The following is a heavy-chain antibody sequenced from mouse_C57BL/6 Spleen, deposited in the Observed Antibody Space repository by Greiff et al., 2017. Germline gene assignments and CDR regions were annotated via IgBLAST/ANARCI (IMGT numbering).Heavy chain of an antibody. Sequence: EVKLQQSGAELVKPGASVKLSCTASGFNIKDYYMHWVKQRTEQGLEWIGRIDTEDGETKYAPKFQGKATIKADQSSNNAYLQLISLTSEDTAVYYGALGVYYGYVGGTDAMDYWCQGTTLTVSS. V-gene: IGHV14-2*01. D-gene: IGHD2-2*01. CDR1: GFNIKDYY. J-gene: IGHJ2*01. CDR3: ALGVYYGYVGGTDAMDY. CDR2: IDTEDGET.